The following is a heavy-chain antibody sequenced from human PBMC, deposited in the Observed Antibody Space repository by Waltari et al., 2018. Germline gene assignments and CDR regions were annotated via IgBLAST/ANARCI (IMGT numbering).Heavy chain of an antibody. CDR2: INPDGSST. CDR1: GFTFSHYW. V-gene: IGHV3-74*01. CDR3: TTDLTGYSDY. D-gene: IGHD3-9*01. Sequence: EVQLVESGGGLLQPGGSLRLSCAASGFTFSHYWMHWVCQPPGKGLVWVSRINPDGSSTSYADSVKGRFTISRDNAKNTLYMQMNSLRAEDTAVYYCTTDLTGYSDYWGQGTLVTVSS. J-gene: IGHJ4*02.